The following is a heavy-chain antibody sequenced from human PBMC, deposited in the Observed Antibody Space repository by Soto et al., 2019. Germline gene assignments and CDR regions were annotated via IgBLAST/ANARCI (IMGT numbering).Heavy chain of an antibody. CDR1: GYSFSTYW. Sequence: PGESLKISCKGSGYSFSTYWVAWVRQLPGKGLEWMGIIYPSDSDTKYNPSFQGQVTISADKSISTAYLQWSGLKASDTAIYYCVIQAHCSVRYCYSSYYYFHMDAWGRGTTVTVSS. D-gene: IGHD2-21*02. CDR2: IYPSDSDT. J-gene: IGHJ6*03. CDR3: VIQAHCSVRYCYSSYYYFHMDA. V-gene: IGHV5-51*01.